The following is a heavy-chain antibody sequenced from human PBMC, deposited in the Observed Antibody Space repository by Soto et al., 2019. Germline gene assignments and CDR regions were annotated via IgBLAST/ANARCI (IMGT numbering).Heavy chain of an antibody. CDR2: IHYSGGT. Sequence: SETLSLTCTVSGGSISSGDYYWSWIRQPPGKGLEWIGHIHYSGGTYHNPSLKSRVTISVDTSKNQFSLRLTSVTAADTAVYFCGGDVGVSSRGFAFPIWGQGTVVTVSS. D-gene: IGHD2-8*02. J-gene: IGHJ3*02. V-gene: IGHV4-30-4*01. CDR3: GGDVGVSSRGFAFPI. CDR1: GGSISSGDYY.